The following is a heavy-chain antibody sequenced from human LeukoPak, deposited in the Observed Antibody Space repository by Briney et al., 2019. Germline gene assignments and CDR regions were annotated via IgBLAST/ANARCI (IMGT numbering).Heavy chain of an antibody. CDR2: IYTSGST. Sequence: SETLSLTCTVSGGSISSYYWSWIRQPAGKGLEWIGRIYTSGSTDYNPSLMSRVTISVDTSKNQFSLKLSSVTAADTAVYYCARRRIWFGEISSDIWGQGTMVTVSS. D-gene: IGHD3-10*01. J-gene: IGHJ3*02. CDR3: ARRRIWFGEISSDI. V-gene: IGHV4-4*07. CDR1: GGSISSYY.